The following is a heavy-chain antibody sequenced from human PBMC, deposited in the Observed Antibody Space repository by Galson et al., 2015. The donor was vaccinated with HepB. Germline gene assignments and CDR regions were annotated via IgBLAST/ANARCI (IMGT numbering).Heavy chain of an antibody. CDR1: GFMFKNAW. Sequence: SLRLSCATSGFMFKNAWLSWVRQAPGKGLEWIGRSKSKSESGTIDYAAPVKGRFSISRDDSENTLYLHMNSLKIEDTAIYFCTTDRRRYFDYWGQGTPVTVSS. J-gene: IGHJ4*02. V-gene: IGHV3-15*01. CDR2: SKSKSESGTI. CDR3: TTDRRRYFDY.